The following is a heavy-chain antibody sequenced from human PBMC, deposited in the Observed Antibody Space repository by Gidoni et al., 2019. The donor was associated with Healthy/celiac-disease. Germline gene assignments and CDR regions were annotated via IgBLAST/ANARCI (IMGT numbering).Heavy chain of an antibody. CDR3: ARDRIVGATGVDY. CDR1: GFTFRSYS. J-gene: IGHJ4*02. V-gene: IGHV3-48*02. Sequence: EVQMVESGGGLVQPGGSLRLSCADFGFTFRSYSMNWVRQAQVTGLEWVSYIISISSTIYYADSVKGRFTISRDNAKNSLYLQMNSLRDEDTAVYYCARDRIVGATGVDYWGQGTRVTVSS. D-gene: IGHD1-26*01. CDR2: IISISSTI.